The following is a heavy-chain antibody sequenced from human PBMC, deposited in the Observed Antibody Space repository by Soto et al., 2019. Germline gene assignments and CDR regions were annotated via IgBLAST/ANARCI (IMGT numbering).Heavy chain of an antibody. CDR1: GDTFSSYA. CDR2: IIPMFGSA. Sequence: RASVKVSCKASGDTFSSYAISWVRQAPGQGLEWMGGIIPMFGSANYAQRFQGRVSITADESTSTAYMELSSLTSEDTAVYYCARDFDYYFDSWGQGTLVTVSS. CDR3: ARDFDYYFDS. J-gene: IGHJ4*02. V-gene: IGHV1-69*13.